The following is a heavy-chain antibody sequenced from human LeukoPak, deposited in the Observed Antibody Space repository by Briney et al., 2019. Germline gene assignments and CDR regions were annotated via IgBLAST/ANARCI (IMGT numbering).Heavy chain of an antibody. Sequence: SETLSLTCTVSSGSISTSNYSWGWVPQPPGKALEWIGNIFYSGSTYYSPSLKSRVTISLDTSRNQFSLKLNSVAAADTAVYYCARAGGSYFAPQIYYCGQGTLVTVSS. D-gene: IGHD1-26*01. V-gene: IGHV4-39*07. CDR1: SGSISTSNYS. CDR3: ARAGGSYFAPQIYY. CDR2: IFYSGST. J-gene: IGHJ4*02.